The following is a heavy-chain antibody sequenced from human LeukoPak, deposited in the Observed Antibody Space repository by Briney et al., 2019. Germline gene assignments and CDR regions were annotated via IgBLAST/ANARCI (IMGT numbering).Heavy chain of an antibody. Sequence: GGSLRLSCGASGLTVSSYAMSWVRQAPGKGLEWVSTIIGSAANTYYADSVKGRFTISRDNAKNSLYLQMNSLRDEDTAVYYCARARTHLRYCSGGSCYFDYWGQGTLVTVSS. CDR3: ARARTHLRYCSGGSCYFDY. CDR2: IIGSAANT. V-gene: IGHV3-23*01. D-gene: IGHD2-15*01. CDR1: GLTVSSYA. J-gene: IGHJ4*02.